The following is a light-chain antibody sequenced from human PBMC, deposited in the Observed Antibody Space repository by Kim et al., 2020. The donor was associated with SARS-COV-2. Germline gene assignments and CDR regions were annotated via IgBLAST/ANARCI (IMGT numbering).Light chain of an antibody. CDR3: QVWDGSSAHVV. CDR2: YDR. V-gene: IGLV3-21*04. J-gene: IGLJ3*02. CDR1: NIGTKS. Sequence: APGKTARITCGGDNIGTKSVHWYQQKPGQAPVVVIYYDRDRPSGIPERFAGSNSGNTATLTISRVEAGDEADYYCQVWDGSSAHVVFGGGTQLTVL.